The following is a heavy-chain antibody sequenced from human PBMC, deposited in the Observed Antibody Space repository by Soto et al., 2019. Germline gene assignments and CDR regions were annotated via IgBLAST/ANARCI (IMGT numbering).Heavy chain of an antibody. CDR2: IYYSGST. Sequence: PSETLSLTCTVSGGSISSYYWNWIRQPPGKGLEWIGYIYYSGSTYYNPSLKSRVTISVDTSKNQFSLKLSSLTAADTAVYYCPREPLWFGEHYYYGMDVWGQGTTVTVSS. D-gene: IGHD3-10*01. J-gene: IGHJ6*02. CDR1: GGSISSYY. V-gene: IGHV4-59*12. CDR3: PREPLWFGEHYYYGMDV.